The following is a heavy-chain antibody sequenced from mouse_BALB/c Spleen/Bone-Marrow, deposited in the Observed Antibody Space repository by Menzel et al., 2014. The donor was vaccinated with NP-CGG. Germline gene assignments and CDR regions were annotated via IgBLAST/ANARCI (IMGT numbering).Heavy chain of an antibody. J-gene: IGHJ4*01. CDR1: GFTFSDYY. CDR2: ISDGGSYT. Sequence: EVKLVESGGGLVKPGGSLKLSCAASGFTFSDYYMYWVRQTPEKRLEWVATISDGGSYTYYPDSVKGRFTISRDNAKNNLYLQMSSLKSEDTAMYYYAREVAMDYWGQGTSVTVSS. V-gene: IGHV5-4*02. CDR3: AREVAMDY.